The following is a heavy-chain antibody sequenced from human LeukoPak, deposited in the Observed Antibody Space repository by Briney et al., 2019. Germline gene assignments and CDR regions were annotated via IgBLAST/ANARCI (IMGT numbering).Heavy chain of an antibody. V-gene: IGHV4-39*07. Sequence: SETLSLTCTVSGDSISSSSSYWGWIRQPPGKGLEWIGSIYHSGSTYYNPSLKSRVTISVDTSKNQFSLKLSSVTAADTAVYYCANDFWSGYYPETGISDYWGQGTLVTVSS. J-gene: IGHJ4*02. CDR2: IYHSGST. CDR3: ANDFWSGYYPETGISDY. D-gene: IGHD3-3*01. CDR1: GDSISSSSSY.